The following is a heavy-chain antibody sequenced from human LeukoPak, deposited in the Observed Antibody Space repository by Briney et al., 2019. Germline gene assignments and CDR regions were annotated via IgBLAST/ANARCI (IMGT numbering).Heavy chain of an antibody. CDR2: IYYSGAT. Sequence: PETLSLTCTVSGGSISSYYWSWIRQSPGMGLEWIGSIYYSGATDYNPSLKSRVTISADTSKNQFSLNLNSVTAADTAVYYCARDGGNFDVDYWGQGTLVTVSS. D-gene: IGHD3-9*01. J-gene: IGHJ4*02. V-gene: IGHV4-59*12. CDR1: GGSISSYY. CDR3: ARDGGNFDVDY.